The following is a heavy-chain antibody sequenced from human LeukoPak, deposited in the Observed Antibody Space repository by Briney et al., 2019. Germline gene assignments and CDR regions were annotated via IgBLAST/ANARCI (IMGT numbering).Heavy chain of an antibody. D-gene: IGHD6-13*01. CDR1: GFTFSSYW. CDR3: ARDPYSSSSY. V-gene: IGHV3-74*01. Sequence: GGSLILSCAASGFTFSSYWMHWVRQAPGKGLVWVSHINSDGSTTAYADSVKGRFTISRDNAKNTLYLQMNSLRAEDTAVYYCARDPYSSSSYWGQGTLVTVSS. J-gene: IGHJ4*02. CDR2: INSDGSTT.